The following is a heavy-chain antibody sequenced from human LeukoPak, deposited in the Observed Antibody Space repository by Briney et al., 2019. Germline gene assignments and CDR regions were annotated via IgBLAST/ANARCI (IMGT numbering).Heavy chain of an antibody. Sequence: GGSLRLSCAASGFTFSSYEMHWVRQAPGKGLEWVSYISSSSSTIYYADSVKGRFTISRDNAKNSLYLQMNSLRAEDTAVYYCARDFGMWWFAEGGYYFDYWGQGTLVTVSS. D-gene: IGHD2-21*01. CDR3: ARDFGMWWFAEGGYYFDY. CDR2: ISSSSSTI. J-gene: IGHJ4*02. V-gene: IGHV3-48*01. CDR1: GFTFSSYE.